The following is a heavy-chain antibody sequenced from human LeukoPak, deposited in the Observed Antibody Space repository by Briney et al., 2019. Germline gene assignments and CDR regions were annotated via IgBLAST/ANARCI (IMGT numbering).Heavy chain of an antibody. CDR2: VYYTGSYTGTT. D-gene: IGHD4-23*01. Sequence: SETLSLTCRVSDGSIRSDSFYWGWIRQPPGKGLEWLGSVYYTGSYTGTTYHNPSLESRVTVSVDTSKNLCSLRLTSVTAADTAVYYCARAVMTTVVTPGMTFDYWGQGTLVTVSS. V-gene: IGHV4-39*07. J-gene: IGHJ4*02. CDR1: DGSIRSDSFY. CDR3: ARAVMTTVVTPGMTFDY.